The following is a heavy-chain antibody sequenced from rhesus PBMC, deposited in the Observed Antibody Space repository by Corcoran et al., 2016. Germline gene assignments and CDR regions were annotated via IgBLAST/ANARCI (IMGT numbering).Heavy chain of an antibody. V-gene: IGHV4S10*01. CDR3: ASVSGSYMHFEF. D-gene: IGHD1-44*02. Sequence: QVQLQESGPGVVKPSETLSLTCAVSGGSISDSYRWSWIRQPPGKGLEWIGYIYGSSTSTNYNPSLKGRVTISKDASKNQFSLKLSSVTAADTAVYYCASVSGSYMHFEFWGQGALVTVSS. CDR1: GGSISDSYR. J-gene: IGHJ1*01. CDR2: IYGSSTST.